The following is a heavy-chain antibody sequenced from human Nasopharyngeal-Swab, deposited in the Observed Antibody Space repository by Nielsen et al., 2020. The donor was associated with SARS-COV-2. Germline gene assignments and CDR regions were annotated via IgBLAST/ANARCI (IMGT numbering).Heavy chain of an antibody. D-gene: IGHD3-10*01. CDR3: AKLPDYYGSGNDY. V-gene: IGHV3-9*01. Sequence: SLKISCAASGFTFDDYAMHWVPQAPGKGLECFSGLSWNSGSIGYADSVKGRFTISRDNAKNSLYLQMNSLRAEDTALYYCAKLPDYYGSGNDYWGQGTLVTVSS. J-gene: IGHJ4*02. CDR2: LSWNSGSI. CDR1: GFTFDDYA.